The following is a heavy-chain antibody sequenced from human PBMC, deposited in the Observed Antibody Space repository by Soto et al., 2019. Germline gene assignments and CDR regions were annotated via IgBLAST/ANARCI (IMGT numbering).Heavy chain of an antibody. CDR2: INSDGSTT. V-gene: IGHV3-74*01. Sequence: GGSLRLSCAASGFTFSSHWMHWVRQVPGKGLVWVSRINSDGSTTNYADSVKGRFTISRDNAKNTVYLQMNSLRAEDTAVYYCARVPTGGYDWIWGQGTLVTVS. CDR3: ARVPTGGYDWI. CDR1: GFTFSSHW. D-gene: IGHD5-12*01. J-gene: IGHJ4*02.